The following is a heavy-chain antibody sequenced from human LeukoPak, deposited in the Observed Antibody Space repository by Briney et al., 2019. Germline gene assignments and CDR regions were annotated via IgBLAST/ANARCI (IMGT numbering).Heavy chain of an antibody. CDR1: GGSISSYY. Sequence: PSETLSLTCTVPGGSISSYYWNRIRQPPGKGLEWLGYIYFSGTTNYNPSLKSRVTISVDTSKNQFSLKLNSVTAADTAVYYCAREAPSRHYYGMDVWGQGTTVTVSS. J-gene: IGHJ6*02. V-gene: IGHV4-59*01. CDR3: AREAPSRHYYGMDV. CDR2: IYFSGTT.